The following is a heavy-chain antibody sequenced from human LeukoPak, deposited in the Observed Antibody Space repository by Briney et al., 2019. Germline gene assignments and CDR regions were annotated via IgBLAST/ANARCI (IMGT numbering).Heavy chain of an antibody. Sequence: GGSLRLSCAASGFTFKTYSMNWVRQAPGKGLEWVSSISSGGSYIFYADSVKGRFTISRNNAQNSLSLQMNSLRGEDTAVYYCARTYPSPQTNDAFDVWGQGTMVTVSS. D-gene: IGHD6-6*01. CDR2: ISSGGSYI. CDR3: ARTYPSPQTNDAFDV. J-gene: IGHJ3*01. CDR1: GFTFKTYS. V-gene: IGHV3-21*01.